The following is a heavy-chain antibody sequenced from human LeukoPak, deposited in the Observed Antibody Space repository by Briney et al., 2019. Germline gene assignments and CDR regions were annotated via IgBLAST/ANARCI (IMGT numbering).Heavy chain of an antibody. Sequence: ASVKVSCKASGYTFTSYGISWVRQAPGQGLEWMGWISAYNGNTNYAQKLQGRVTMTTDTSTSTAYMELRSLRSDDTAVYYCARVRNYYDSSGATYFDYWGQGTLVTVSS. J-gene: IGHJ4*02. CDR2: ISAYNGNT. D-gene: IGHD3-22*01. V-gene: IGHV1-18*01. CDR1: GYTFTSYG. CDR3: ARVRNYYDSSGATYFDY.